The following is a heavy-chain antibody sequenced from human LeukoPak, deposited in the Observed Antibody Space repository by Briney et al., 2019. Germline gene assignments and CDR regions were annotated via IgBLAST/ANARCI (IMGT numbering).Heavy chain of an antibody. J-gene: IGHJ4*02. CDR1: GFPFSHSA. D-gene: IGHD4/OR15-4a*01. CDR2: IGGSGDTT. V-gene: IGHV3-23*01. CDR3: ARRDAANSKGLDF. Sequence: GGSLRLSCAASGFPFSHSAMSWVRQAPRKGLEWVSAIGGSGDTTYYADSVAGRFTIPRDNAKNTLYLQINSLRAEDTALYFCARRDAANSKGLDFWGQGTQVTVSS.